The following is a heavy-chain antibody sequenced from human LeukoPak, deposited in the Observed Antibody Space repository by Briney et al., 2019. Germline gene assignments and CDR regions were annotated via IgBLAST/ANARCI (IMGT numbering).Heavy chain of an antibody. V-gene: IGHV3-53*01. CDR1: GFTVSNNY. D-gene: IGHD4-17*01. J-gene: IGHJ4*02. CDR3: ARAYYGDYVTSDFDY. CDR2: IYSGGST. Sequence: GGSLRLSCAASGFTVSNNYMNWVRQPPGKGLEWLSLIYSGGSTYYADSVKGRFTISRDNSKNTLYLQINSLRAEDTAVYYCARAYYGDYVTSDFDYWGQGTLVTVSS.